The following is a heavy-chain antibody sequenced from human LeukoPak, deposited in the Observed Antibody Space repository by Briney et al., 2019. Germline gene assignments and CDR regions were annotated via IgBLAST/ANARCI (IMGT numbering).Heavy chain of an antibody. D-gene: IGHD6-19*01. Sequence: ASVKVSCKASGYTFTNYHMHWVRQAPGQGLEWVGMITPSDGSTNYAQKFQGRVTMTRDMSTSTVYMELSSLRSEDTAVYYCARVGGWYRYFFDYWGQGTLLTVSS. V-gene: IGHV1-46*01. J-gene: IGHJ4*02. CDR2: ITPSDGST. CDR3: ARVGGWYRYFFDY. CDR1: GYTFTNYH.